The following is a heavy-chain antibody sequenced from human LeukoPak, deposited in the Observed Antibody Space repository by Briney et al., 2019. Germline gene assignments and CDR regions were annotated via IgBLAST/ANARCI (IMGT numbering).Heavy chain of an antibody. CDR3: ARASIAVAGTFDY. J-gene: IGHJ4*02. CDR2: ISFDGSKT. D-gene: IGHD6-19*01. V-gene: IGHV3-30*03. CDR1: GFTFSSYG. Sequence: PGGPLRLSCAASGFTFSSYGMHWVRQAPGKGLEWVAVISFDGSKTYYADSVKGRFTVSRDNSKNTLYLQMNSLRAEDTAVYYCARASIAVAGTFDYWGQGSLVTVSS.